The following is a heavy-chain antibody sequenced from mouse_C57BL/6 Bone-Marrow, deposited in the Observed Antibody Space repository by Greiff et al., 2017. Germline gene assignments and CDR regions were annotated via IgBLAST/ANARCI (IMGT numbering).Heavy chain of an antibody. D-gene: IGHD1-1*01. V-gene: IGHV1-55*01. CDR1: GYTFTSYW. CDR2: IDPGSGST. Sequence: QVQLQQPGAELVKPGASVKMSCKASGYTFTSYWITWVKQRPGKGLEWIGDIDPGSGSTNYNEKFKSKATLTVDTSSSTAYMQLSSLTSEDSAVYDWADYYGSSADWYFDVGGTGTTVTVSA. J-gene: IGHJ1*03. CDR3: ADYYGSSADWYFDV.